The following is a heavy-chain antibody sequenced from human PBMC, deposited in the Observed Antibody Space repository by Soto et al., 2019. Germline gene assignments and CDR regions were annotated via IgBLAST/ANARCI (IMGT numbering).Heavy chain of an antibody. CDR2: ISYDGSNK. Sequence: QVQLVESGGGVVQPGRSLRLSCAASGFTFSSYAMHWVRQAPGKGLEWVAVISYDGSNKYYADSVKGRFTISRDNSKNTLYLQMNSLRAEDTGVYYCARDAEEYYDFWSGYYKGYFDYWGQGTLVTVSS. D-gene: IGHD3-3*01. CDR3: ARDAEEYYDFWSGYYKGYFDY. J-gene: IGHJ4*02. V-gene: IGHV3-30-3*01. CDR1: GFTFSSYA.